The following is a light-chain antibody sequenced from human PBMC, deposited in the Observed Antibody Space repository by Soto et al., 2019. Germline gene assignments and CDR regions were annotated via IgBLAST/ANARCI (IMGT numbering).Light chain of an antibody. V-gene: IGKV1-39*01. Sequence: DIQMTQSPSSLSASVGDRVTITCRASQSISSYLNWYQQKPGKAPKLLIYAASSLQSGAPSRFSGSGSGTDYTLTISSLQPEDFATYYCQQSYRTPTFGQGTRLEIK. CDR3: QQSYRTPT. CDR2: AAS. J-gene: IGKJ5*01. CDR1: QSISSY.